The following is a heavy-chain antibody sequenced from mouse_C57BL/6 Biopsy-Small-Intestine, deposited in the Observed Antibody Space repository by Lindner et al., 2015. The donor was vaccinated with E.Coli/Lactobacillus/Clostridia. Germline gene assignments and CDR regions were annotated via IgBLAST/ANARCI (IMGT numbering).Heavy chain of an antibody. Sequence: TLSLTCSVTGYSITSDYWNWIRKFPGNRLEYMGYINYSGSTYYNPSLKSRISITRDTSKNQYYLQLSSVTTEDTATYYCARSTGYFDYWGQGTTLTFSS. D-gene: IGHD4-1*01. V-gene: IGHV3-8*01. CDR1: GYSITSDY. CDR2: INYSGST. J-gene: IGHJ2*01. CDR3: ARSTGYFDY.